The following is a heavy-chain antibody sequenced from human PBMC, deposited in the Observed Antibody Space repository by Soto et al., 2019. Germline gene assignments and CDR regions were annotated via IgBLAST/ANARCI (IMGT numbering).Heavy chain of an antibody. V-gene: IGHV5-10-1*01. Sequence: PGESLKISCKGSGYSFTSYWISWVRQMPGKGLEWMGRIDPSDSYTNYSPSFQGHVTISADKSISTAYLQWSSLKASDTAMYYCETNLTVPAANDYWGQGTLVTVSS. D-gene: IGHD2-2*01. J-gene: IGHJ4*02. CDR2: IDPSDSYT. CDR1: GYSFTSYW. CDR3: ETNLTVPAANDY.